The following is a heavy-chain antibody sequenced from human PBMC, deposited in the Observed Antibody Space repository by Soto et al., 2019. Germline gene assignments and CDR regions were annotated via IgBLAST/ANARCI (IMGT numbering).Heavy chain of an antibody. CDR3: SRHGLSRGLLPFDY. V-gene: IGHV4-39*01. CDR1: GGSISSSNYS. J-gene: IGHJ4*02. CDR2: IFYSGST. D-gene: IGHD3-10*01. Sequence: PSETLSLSXTVSGGSISSSNYSWGWIRQPPGKGLEWIGSIFYSGSTYYNPSLKSRVSISVDTSKNQFSLKLSSVTAADTAVYYCSRHGLSRGLLPFDYWGLGTLVTVS.